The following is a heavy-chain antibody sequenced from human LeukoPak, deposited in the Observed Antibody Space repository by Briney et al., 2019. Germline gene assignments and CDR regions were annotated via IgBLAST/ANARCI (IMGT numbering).Heavy chain of an antibody. J-gene: IGHJ4*02. V-gene: IGHV4-34*01. Sequence: SETLSLTCAVYGGSFSGYYWSWIRQPPGKGLEWIGEINHSGSTNYNPSLKSRVIISVDTSKNQFSLKLSSVTAADTAVYYCAYTDSSGRLERGQGTLVTVSS. D-gene: IGHD6-19*01. CDR1: GGSFSGYY. CDR3: AYTDSSGRLE. CDR2: INHSGST.